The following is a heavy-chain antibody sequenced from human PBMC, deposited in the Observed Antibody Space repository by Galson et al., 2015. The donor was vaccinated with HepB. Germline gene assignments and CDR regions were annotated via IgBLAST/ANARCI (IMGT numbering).Heavy chain of an antibody. CDR2: ISSSSSYI. CDR3: ARYPVAGTGGYYFDY. V-gene: IGHV3-21*01. J-gene: IGHJ4*02. Sequence: SLRLSCAASGFTFSSYSMNWVRQAPGKGLEWVSSISSSSSYIYYADSVKGRFTISRDNAKNSLYLQMNSLRAEDTAVYYCARYPVAGTGGYYFDYWGQGTLVTVSS. D-gene: IGHD6-19*01. CDR1: GFTFSSYS.